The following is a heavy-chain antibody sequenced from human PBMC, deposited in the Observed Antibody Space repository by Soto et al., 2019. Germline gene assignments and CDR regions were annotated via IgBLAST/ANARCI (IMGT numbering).Heavy chain of an antibody. CDR3: AHGYADHGYSSSWYVDY. V-gene: IGHV2-5*02. CDR1: GFSLSTSGVG. CDR2: IYWDDDK. Sequence: QITLKESGPTLVKPTQTLTLTCTFSGFSLSTSGVGVGWIRQPPGKALEGLALIYWDDDKRYSPSLKSRLTITKDTSKNQVVLTMTNMDPVDTATYYCAHGYADHGYSSSWYVDYWGQGTLVTVSS. J-gene: IGHJ4*02. D-gene: IGHD6-13*01.